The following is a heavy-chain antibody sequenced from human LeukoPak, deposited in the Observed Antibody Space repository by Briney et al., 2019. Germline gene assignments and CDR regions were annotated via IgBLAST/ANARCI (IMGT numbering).Heavy chain of an antibody. J-gene: IGHJ4*02. CDR2: INHSGST. CDR1: GGSFSGYY. D-gene: IGHD5-18*01. V-gene: IGHV4-34*01. Sequence: PSETLSLTCAVYGGSFSGYYWSWIRQPPGKGLEWIGEINHSGSTNYNPSLKSRVTISVDTSKNQFSLKLSSVAAADTAVYYCARRGRWIQPMSDYWGQGTLVTVSS. CDR3: ARRGRWIQPMSDY.